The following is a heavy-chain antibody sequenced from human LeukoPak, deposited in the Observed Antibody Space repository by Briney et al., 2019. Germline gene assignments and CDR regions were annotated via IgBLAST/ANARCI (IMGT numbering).Heavy chain of an antibody. CDR2: IYYSGST. J-gene: IGHJ5*02. CDR3: ARVFFRNWFDP. V-gene: IGHV4-59*01. Sequence: SETLSLTCTVSGGSISSYYWSWIRQPPGKGLEWTGYIYYSGSTNYNPSLKSRVTISVDTSKNQFSLKLSSVTAADTAVYYCARVFFRNWFDPWGQGTLVTVSS. CDR1: GGSISSYY. D-gene: IGHD2-21*01.